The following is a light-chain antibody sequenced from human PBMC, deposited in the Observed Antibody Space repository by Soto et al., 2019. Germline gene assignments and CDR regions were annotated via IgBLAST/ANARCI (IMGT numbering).Light chain of an antibody. V-gene: IGKV3-15*01. J-gene: IGKJ5*01. CDR3: QQYSSSPS. CDR2: GAS. Sequence: EIVMTQSPTTLSVSPGERATLSCRASQSVSTNLAWYQQKPGQVPSRLIYGASTRASGIPARFSGSGSGTECTLTIGSLQSEDFAVYDCQQYSSSPSFGQGTRLEIK. CDR1: QSVSTN.